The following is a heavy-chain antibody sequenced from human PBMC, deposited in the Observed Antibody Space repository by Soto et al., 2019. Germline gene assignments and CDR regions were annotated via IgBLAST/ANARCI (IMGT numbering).Heavy chain of an antibody. V-gene: IGHV3-30*03. J-gene: IGHJ4*02. CDR1: GGTVRSYG. CDR2: ISRDGGTK. Sequence: PGGPLRLPCTVAGGTVRSYGMHWVRQAPGKGLEWVAVISRDGGTKFYADSVKGRFAISRDNSRNTLFLEMNSLRGDDMAVYYCTGEVASGYWGQGTLVTVSS. CDR3: TGEVASGY. D-gene: IGHD2-8*02.